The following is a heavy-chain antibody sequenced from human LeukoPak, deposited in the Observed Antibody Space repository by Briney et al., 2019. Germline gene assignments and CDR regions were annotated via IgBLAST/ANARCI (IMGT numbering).Heavy chain of an antibody. CDR3: ARSRGKYYFDY. V-gene: IGHV4-31*03. CDR2: IYYSGST. Sequence: SETLSLTCTVSGGSISSGGYYWSWIRQHPGKGLEWIGYIYYSGSTYYNPSLKSRVTISVDTSKNQFSLKLSSVTAADRAVYYCARSRGKYYFDYWGQGTLVTVSS. J-gene: IGHJ4*02. CDR1: GGSISSGGYY. D-gene: IGHD3-16*01.